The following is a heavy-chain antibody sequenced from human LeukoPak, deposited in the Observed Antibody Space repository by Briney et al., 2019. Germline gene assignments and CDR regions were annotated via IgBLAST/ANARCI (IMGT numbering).Heavy chain of an antibody. CDR2: ISPDGSSR. J-gene: IGHJ4*02. D-gene: IGHD2-21*02. CDR3: ARDGGLLPDN. Sequence: GGSLRLSCAASGFPLSIYWMHWVRHPPGKGLVWVSRISPDGSSRSYADSVKGRFIISRDNAKNTLSLQMNSLTAEDTAVYYCARDGGLLPDNWGKGTLVTVSS. V-gene: IGHV3-74*01. CDR1: GFPLSIYW.